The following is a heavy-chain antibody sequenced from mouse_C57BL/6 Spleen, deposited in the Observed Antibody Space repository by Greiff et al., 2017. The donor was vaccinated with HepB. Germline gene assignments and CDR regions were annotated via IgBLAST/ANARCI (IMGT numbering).Heavy chain of an antibody. J-gene: IGHJ4*01. CDR2: IRSKSSNYAT. CDR3: VWDLEYDGSSDAMDY. D-gene: IGHD1-1*01. CDR1: GFTFNTYA. V-gene: IGHV10-3*01. Sequence: EVQLVESGGGLVQPKGSLKLSCAASGFTFNTYAMHWVRQAPGKGLEWVARIRSKSSNYATYYADSVKDRLTISRDDSQSMLYLQMNNLKTEDTAMECCVWDLEYDGSSDAMDYWGQGTSVTVSS.